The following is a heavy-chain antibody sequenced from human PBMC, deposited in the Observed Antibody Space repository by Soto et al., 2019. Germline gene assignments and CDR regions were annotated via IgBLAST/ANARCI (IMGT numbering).Heavy chain of an antibody. Sequence: QVQLVESGGGVVQPGRSLRLSCAASGFTFSNYGMHWVRQAPGKGLEWVAVISYHGSDKYYADSVKGRFTISRDNSKNTLYLQMDSRRAEDTAVDYCAKDHLSTTVTTVGYWGQGTLVTVSS. J-gene: IGHJ4*02. D-gene: IGHD4-17*01. CDR2: ISYHGSDK. CDR3: AKDHLSTTVTTVGY. CDR1: GFTFSNYG. V-gene: IGHV3-30*18.